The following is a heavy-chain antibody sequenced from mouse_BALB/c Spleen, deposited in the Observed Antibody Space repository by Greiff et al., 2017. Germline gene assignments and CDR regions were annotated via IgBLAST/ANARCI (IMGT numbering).Heavy chain of an antibody. CDR1: GYSITSGYY. V-gene: IGHV3-6*02. Sequence: DVKLQESGPGLVKPSQSLSLTCSVTGYSITSGYYWNWIRQFPGNKLEWMGYISYDGSNNYNPSLKNRISITRDTSKNQFFLKLNSVTTEDTATYYCARGGVRLDYWGQGTTLTVSS. D-gene: IGHD1-2*01. J-gene: IGHJ2*01. CDR3: ARGGVRLDY. CDR2: ISYDGSN.